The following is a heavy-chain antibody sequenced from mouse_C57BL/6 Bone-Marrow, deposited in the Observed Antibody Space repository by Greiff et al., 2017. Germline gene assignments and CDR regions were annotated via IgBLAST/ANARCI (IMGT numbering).Heavy chain of an antibody. J-gene: IGHJ2*01. CDR1: GFTFSSYA. D-gene: IGHD1-1*01. CDR3: AREITTVLGDY. V-gene: IGHV5-4*01. CDR2: ISDGGSYT. Sequence: EVQLVESGGGLVKPGGSLKLSCAASGFTFSSYAMSWVRQTPEKRLEWVATISDGGSYTYYPDNVKGRFTISRDNANNHLYLQMSQLKSEDTAMYYCAREITTVLGDYWGQGTTLTVSS.